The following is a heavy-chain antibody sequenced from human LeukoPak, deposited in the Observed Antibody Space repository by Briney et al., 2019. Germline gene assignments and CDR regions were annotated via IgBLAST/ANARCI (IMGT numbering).Heavy chain of an antibody. CDR2: ISWNGGST. CDR1: GFTFDDHG. D-gene: IGHD2-2*02. V-gene: IGHV3-9*01. J-gene: IGHJ4*02. Sequence: GGSLRLSCEASGFTFDDHGMHWVRQGPGKGLEWVSGISWNGGSTGYADSVKGRFTISRDNTKNSLYLQMNSLRPEDTAFYYCTKELYTTNHFDSWGQGTLVTASS. CDR3: TKELYTTNHFDS.